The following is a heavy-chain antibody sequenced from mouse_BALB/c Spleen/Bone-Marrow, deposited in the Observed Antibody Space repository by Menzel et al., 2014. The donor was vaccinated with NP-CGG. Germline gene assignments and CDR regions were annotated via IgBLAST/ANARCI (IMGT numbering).Heavy chain of an antibody. CDR3: AREKGKDAVDY. Sequence: QVQLQQSGAELVRPGTSVKVSCKASGYAFTSYLIERVKQRPGQGLEWIGVINPGSGGTNYNEKFKGKATLTADKSSSTAFVQLSSLTSDDSAVYFCAREKGKDAVDYWGQGTSGTVSS. CDR1: GYAFTSYL. CDR2: INPGSGGT. V-gene: IGHV1-54*01. J-gene: IGHJ4*01.